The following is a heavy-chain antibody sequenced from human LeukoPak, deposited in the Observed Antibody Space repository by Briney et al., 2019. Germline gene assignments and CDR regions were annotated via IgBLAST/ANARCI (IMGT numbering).Heavy chain of an antibody. J-gene: IGHJ5*02. CDR3: ARSAKRKLTGTTLNWFDP. V-gene: IGHV1-2*02. Sequence: GASVKVSCKASGYTFTGYYMHWVRQAPGQGLEWMGWINPNSGGTNCAQKFQGRVTMTRDTSISTAYMELSRLRSDDTAVYYCARSAKRKLTGTTLNWFDPWGQGTLVTVSS. CDR2: INPNSGGT. CDR1: GYTFTGYY. D-gene: IGHD1-20*01.